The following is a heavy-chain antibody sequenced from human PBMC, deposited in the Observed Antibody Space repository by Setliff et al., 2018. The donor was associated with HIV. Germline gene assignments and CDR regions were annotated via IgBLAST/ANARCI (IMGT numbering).Heavy chain of an antibody. Sequence: GGSLRLSCAASEFTFSSYSMNWVRQAPGKGLEWVASISSSGAHIFYADSLKGRFTISRDNSKNTLSLQMNSLGAEDTAVYYCANRLRGYNKWYYFDYWGQGTLVTVSS. CDR3: ANRLRGYNKWYYFDY. J-gene: IGHJ4*02. V-gene: IGHV3-21*04. D-gene: IGHD1-1*01. CDR1: EFTFSSYS. CDR2: ISSSGAHI.